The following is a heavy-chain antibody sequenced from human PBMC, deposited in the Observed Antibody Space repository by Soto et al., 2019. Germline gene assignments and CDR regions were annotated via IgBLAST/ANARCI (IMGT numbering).Heavy chain of an antibody. D-gene: IGHD2-15*01. CDR1: GYTFTSYY. CDR3: AIDLGYCSGGSCYSSWFDP. Sequence: QVQLVQSGAEVKKPGASVKVSCKASGYTFTSYYMHWVRQAPGQGLEWMGIINPSGGSTSYAQKFQCRVTVTRDTSMSTVYMKLISLRSDDTAVYFCAIDLGYCSGGSCYSSWFDPWGQGPLVTISS. CDR2: INPSGGST. J-gene: IGHJ5*02. V-gene: IGHV1-46*01.